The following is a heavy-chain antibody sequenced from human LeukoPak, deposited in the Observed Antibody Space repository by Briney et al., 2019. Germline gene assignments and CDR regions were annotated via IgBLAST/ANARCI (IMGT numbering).Heavy chain of an antibody. CDR3: TTFDYDILTDDGSFDS. Sequence: GGSLTLSCAASGFTFSYDWLSWVRQAPGKGLEWVGRMKSKTDCGTTDYAAPVKGRFTISRDDSKNTLFLQMSGLRTEDTAVYFCTTFDYDILTDDGSFDSWGQGNLVTVSS. D-gene: IGHD3-9*01. J-gene: IGHJ4*02. CDR2: MKSKTDCGTT. V-gene: IGHV3-15*01. CDR1: GFTFSYDW.